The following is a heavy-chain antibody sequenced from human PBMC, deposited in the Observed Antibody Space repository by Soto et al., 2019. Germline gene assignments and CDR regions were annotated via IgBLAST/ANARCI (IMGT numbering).Heavy chain of an antibody. CDR3: ARNGAYYYGSGSYNDLYYFDY. Sequence: SETLSLTCAVYGGSFSGYYWSWIRQPPGKGLEWIGEINHSGSTNYNPSLKSRVTISVDTSKNQFSLKLSSVTAADTAVYYCARNGAYYYGSGSYNDLYYFDYWGQGTLVTVSS. V-gene: IGHV4-34*01. J-gene: IGHJ4*02. CDR1: GGSFSGYY. CDR2: INHSGST. D-gene: IGHD3-10*01.